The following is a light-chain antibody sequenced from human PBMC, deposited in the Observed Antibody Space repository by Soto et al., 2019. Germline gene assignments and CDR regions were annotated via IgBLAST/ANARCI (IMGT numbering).Light chain of an antibody. J-gene: IGKJ4*01. CDR2: GAS. Sequence: EIVMTQSPATLSVSPGERATLSCRASQSVGSTLAWYQQKPGQAPRLLIYGASTRATGVPARFSGSESGTEFTLTISSLQAEDLAVYYCQQYHDWPPLTFGGGTKVDIK. CDR3: QQYHDWPPLT. V-gene: IGKV3-15*01. CDR1: QSVGST.